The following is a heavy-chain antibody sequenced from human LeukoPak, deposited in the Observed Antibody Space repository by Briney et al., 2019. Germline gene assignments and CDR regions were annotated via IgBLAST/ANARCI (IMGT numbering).Heavy chain of an antibody. V-gene: IGHV3-11*04. CDR1: GFTFSYYY. D-gene: IGHD7-27*01. Sequence: GGSLRLSCAASGFTFSYYYMSGVRQAPGKGLEWVSYISSSSSTIYYADSVKGRFTISRDNAKNSLYLQMNSLRAEDTAVYYCARDRTKLGINYYYMDVWGKGTTVTVSS. CDR3: ARDRTKLGINYYYMDV. J-gene: IGHJ6*03. CDR2: ISSSSSTI.